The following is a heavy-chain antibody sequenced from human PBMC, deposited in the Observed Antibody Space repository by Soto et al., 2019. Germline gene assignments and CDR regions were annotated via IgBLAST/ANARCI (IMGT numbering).Heavy chain of an antibody. Sequence: QVQLLQSGAEAKKPGASVKSSCKASGYTFTSYYMHWVRQAPGQGLEWVGIINPSAGSTSYAQKFQGRVTMTRDTSTSTVYMELSSLRSEDTAVYYCPSGDSSGYYYFDYWGQGTLVTVSS. CDR3: PSGDSSGYYYFDY. J-gene: IGHJ4*02. V-gene: IGHV1-46*01. D-gene: IGHD3-22*01. CDR2: INPSAGST. CDR1: GYTFTSYY.